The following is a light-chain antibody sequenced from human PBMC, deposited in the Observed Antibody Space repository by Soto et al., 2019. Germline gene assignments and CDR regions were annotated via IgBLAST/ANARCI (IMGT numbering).Light chain of an antibody. J-gene: IGKJ2*01. CDR2: KAS. CDR1: QSISNW. V-gene: IGKV1-5*03. CDR3: QQYNSYSPYT. Sequence: DIQMTQSPSTLSASVGDRVTITCRASQSISNWLAWYQQKPGKAPMLLIYKASSLESGVPSRFTGSGSGTEFTLTISNLQPDDFATYYCQQYNSYSPYTFGQGTRLEIK.